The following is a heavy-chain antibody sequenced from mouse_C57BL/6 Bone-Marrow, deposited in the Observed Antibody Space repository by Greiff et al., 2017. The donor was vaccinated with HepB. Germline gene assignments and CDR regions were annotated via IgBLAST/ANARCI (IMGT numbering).Heavy chain of an antibody. Sequence: EVKLVESGGGLVKPGGSLKLSCAASGFTFSSYAMSWVRQTPEKRLEWVATISDGGSYTYYPDNVKSRFTISRDNAKNNLYLQMSHLKSEDTAMYYCARDSFYYGNYIYAMDYWGQGTSVTVSS. J-gene: IGHJ4*01. CDR1: GFTFSSYA. V-gene: IGHV5-4*01. D-gene: IGHD2-1*01. CDR3: ARDSFYYGNYIYAMDY. CDR2: ISDGGSYT.